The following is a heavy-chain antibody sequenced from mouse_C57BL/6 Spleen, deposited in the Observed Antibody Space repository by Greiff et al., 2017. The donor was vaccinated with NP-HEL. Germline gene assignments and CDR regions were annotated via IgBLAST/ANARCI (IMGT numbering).Heavy chain of an antibody. CDR1: GFSFNTYA. V-gene: IGHV10-1*01. Sequence: EVHLVESGGGLVQPKGSLKLSCAASGFSFNTYAMNWVRQAPGKGLEWVARIRSKSNNYSTYYADSVKDRFTISRDDSESMLYLQMNNLKTEDTAMYYCVRHDDGYYEDYYAMDYWGQGTSVTVSS. CDR2: IRSKSNNYST. CDR3: VRHDDGYYEDYYAMDY. J-gene: IGHJ4*01. D-gene: IGHD2-3*01.